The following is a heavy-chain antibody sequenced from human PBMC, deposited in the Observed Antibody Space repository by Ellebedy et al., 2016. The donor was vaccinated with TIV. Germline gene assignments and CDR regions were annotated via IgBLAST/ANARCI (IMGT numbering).Heavy chain of an antibody. CDR1: GGTFSRYA. CDR2: IIPIFGTA. CDR3: ARVGYGHDRRGPYYFDY. V-gene: IGHV1-69*13. D-gene: IGHD4-17*01. J-gene: IGHJ4*02. Sequence: AASVKVSCKASGGTFSRYAIRWVRRAAGQGREWMGGIIPIFGTANYAQKFQGRVTITADASTSTAYMELSSLRSEDTAVYYCARVGYGHDRRGPYYFDYWGQGTLVTVSS.